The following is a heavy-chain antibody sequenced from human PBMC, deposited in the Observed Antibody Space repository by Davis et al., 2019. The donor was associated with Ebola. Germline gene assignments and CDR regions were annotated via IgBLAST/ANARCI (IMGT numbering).Heavy chain of an antibody. V-gene: IGHV3-7*01. Sequence: GESLKISCAASGFTFSNYWMSWVRQAPGKGLEWVANIKQDGSAKFYVDSVKGRLTISRDNAKNSLYLQMHSLRAEDTAVYFCARLYSGNYFAYWGQGTLVTVSS. CDR1: GFTFSNYW. CDR2: IKQDGSAK. J-gene: IGHJ4*02. D-gene: IGHD1-26*01. CDR3: ARLYSGNYFAY.